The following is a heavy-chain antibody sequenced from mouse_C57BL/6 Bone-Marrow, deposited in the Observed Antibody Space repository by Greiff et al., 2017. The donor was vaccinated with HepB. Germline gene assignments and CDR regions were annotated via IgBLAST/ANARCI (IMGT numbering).Heavy chain of an antibody. CDR2: INPSTGGT. Sequence: EVKLQQSGPELVKPGASVKISCKASGYSFTGYYMNWVKQSPEKSLEWIGEINPSTGGTTYNKKFKAKATLTVDKYSSTAYMQLKSLTSEDSAVYYCARRCGSSRSWFAYWGQGTLVTVSA. CDR3: ARRCGSSRSWFAY. J-gene: IGHJ3*01. D-gene: IGHD1-1*01. CDR1: GYSFTGYY. V-gene: IGHV1-42*01.